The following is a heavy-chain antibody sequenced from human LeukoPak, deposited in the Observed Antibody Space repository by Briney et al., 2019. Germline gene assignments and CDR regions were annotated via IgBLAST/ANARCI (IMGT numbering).Heavy chain of an antibody. D-gene: IGHD3-3*01. Sequence: GASVKVSCKASGYTFTSYDINWVRQATGQGLEWMGWMNPNSGNTGYAQKFQGRVTMTRNTSISTAYMELSSLRSEDTAVYYCARGRVRRYDFWSGYWDRRSWFDPWGQGTLVTVSS. J-gene: IGHJ5*02. CDR1: GYTFTSYD. V-gene: IGHV1-8*01. CDR3: ARGRVRRYDFWSGYWDRRSWFDP. CDR2: MNPNSGNT.